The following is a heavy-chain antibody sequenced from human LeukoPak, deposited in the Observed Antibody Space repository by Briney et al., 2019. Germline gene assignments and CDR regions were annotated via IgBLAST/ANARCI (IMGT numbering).Heavy chain of an antibody. D-gene: IGHD3-22*01. J-gene: IGHJ6*02. CDR3: ARGPHYHDSSGYSPSYSYAMDV. V-gene: IGHV4-59*01. CDR2: IYYSGST. Sequence: SETLSLTCTVSGGSISSYYWSWIRQPPGKGLEWIGYIYYSGSTNYNPSLRSRVTISVDTSKNQFSLDLRSVTAADTAVYYCARGPHYHDSSGYSPSYSYAMDVWGQGTTATVSS. CDR1: GGSISSYY.